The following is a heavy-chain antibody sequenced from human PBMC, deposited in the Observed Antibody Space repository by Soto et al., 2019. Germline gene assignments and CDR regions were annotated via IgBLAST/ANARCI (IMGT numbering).Heavy chain of an antibody. V-gene: IGHV5-51*01. CDR1: GYSFTSYW. CDR2: IYPGDSDT. Sequence: GESLKISCKGSGYSFTSYWIGWVRQMPGKGLEWMGIIYPGDSDTRYSPSFQGQVTISADKSISTAYLQWSSLKASDTAMYYCARHRGRYCSGGSCYENWFDPWGQGTLVTVSS. CDR3: ARHRGRYCSGGSCYENWFDP. D-gene: IGHD2-15*01. J-gene: IGHJ5*02.